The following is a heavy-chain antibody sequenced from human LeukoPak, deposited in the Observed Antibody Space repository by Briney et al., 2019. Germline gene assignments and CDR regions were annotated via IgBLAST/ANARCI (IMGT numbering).Heavy chain of an antibody. J-gene: IGHJ4*02. CDR1: GFTLSTYW. D-gene: IGHD3-22*01. CDR3: ARDPDSYHSGAYYSFFDY. CDR2: INSDGSSS. V-gene: IGHV3-74*01. Sequence: GGSLRLSCAASGFTLSTYWMHWLRQAPGEGLVWVSRINSDGSSSAYADSVKGRFTISRDNAKNTLSLQMNSLRAEDTAVYYCARDPDSYHSGAYYSFFDYWGQGTLVTVSS.